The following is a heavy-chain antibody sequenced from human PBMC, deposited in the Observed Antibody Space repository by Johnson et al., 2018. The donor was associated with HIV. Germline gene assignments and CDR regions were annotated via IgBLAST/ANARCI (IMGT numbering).Heavy chain of an antibody. D-gene: IGHD3-9*01. V-gene: IGHV3-30*02. J-gene: IGHJ3*02. CDR2: IRYDVSNK. CDR3: ARKPLDDYDILTGYRLVVAFNI. CDR1: GFTFSSYG. Sequence: VQLVESGGGVVQPGRSLRLSCTASGFTFSSYGMHWVRQAPGKGLEWVAFIRYDVSNKYYADSVKGRFTISRDNSKNTLYLQMNSLRAEDTAVYYCARKPLDDYDILTGYRLVVAFNIWGQGTMVTVSS.